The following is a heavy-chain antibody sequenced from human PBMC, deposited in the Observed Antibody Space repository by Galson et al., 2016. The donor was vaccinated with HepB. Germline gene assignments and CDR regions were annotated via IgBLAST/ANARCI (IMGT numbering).Heavy chain of an antibody. Sequence: SLRLSCAASGFTFSSYSMNWVRQAPGKGLEWVSFISSSSTTIYYADSVKGRFTISSDNAKNSLFLRMNSLRDEDTAVYYCAKESGFGVYFDYWGQGTLVTVSS. V-gene: IGHV3-48*02. CDR1: GFTFSSYS. CDR2: ISSSSTTI. J-gene: IGHJ4*02. CDR3: AKESGFGVYFDY. D-gene: IGHD2-8*01.